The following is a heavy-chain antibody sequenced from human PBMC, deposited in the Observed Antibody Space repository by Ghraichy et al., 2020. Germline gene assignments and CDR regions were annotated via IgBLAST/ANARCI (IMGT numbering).Heavy chain of an antibody. D-gene: IGHD4/OR15-4a*01. CDR1: GFTFSSYV. CDR3: ARRGANWGHFDY. V-gene: IGHV3-23*01. Sequence: GGSLRLSCAASGFTFSSYVMNWIRQAPGEGLEWVSSITGTTDSTLYTDSVKGRFTISRDNSNNTLYLQMNSLRAEDTAVYFCARRGANWGHFDYWGQGSLVTVSS. J-gene: IGHJ4*02. CDR2: ITGTTDST.